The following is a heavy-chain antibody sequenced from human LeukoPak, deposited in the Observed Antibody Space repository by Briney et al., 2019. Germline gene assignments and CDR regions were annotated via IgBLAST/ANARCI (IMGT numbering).Heavy chain of an antibody. D-gene: IGHD3-22*01. V-gene: IGHV4-34*01. Sequence: SETLSLTRSVHGGSFSGYYWSWIRQPPGKGLEWIGDINHRGSTNYKPSLKSRVTISVDTSKNQYSLKLSSVTAADTVVYYCVAYYYDSNGYYFVDYWGQGTLVTVSS. CDR1: GGSFSGYY. J-gene: IGHJ4*02. CDR2: INHRGST. CDR3: VAYYYDSNGYYFVDY.